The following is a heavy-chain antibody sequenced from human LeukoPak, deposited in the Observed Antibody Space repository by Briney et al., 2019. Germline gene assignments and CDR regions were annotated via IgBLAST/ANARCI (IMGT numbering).Heavy chain of an antibody. CDR1: GGSISSYY. J-gene: IGHJ4*02. CDR3: TTDFEFRGSYCFDY. CDR2: IKSKTDGGTT. Sequence: PSETLSLTCTVSGGSISSYYWSWIRHPPGKGLEWVGRIKSKTDGGTTDYAAPVKGRFTISRDDSKNTLYLQMNSLKTEDTAVYYCTTDFEFRGSYCFDYWGQGTLVTVSS. V-gene: IGHV3-15*01. D-gene: IGHD1-26*01.